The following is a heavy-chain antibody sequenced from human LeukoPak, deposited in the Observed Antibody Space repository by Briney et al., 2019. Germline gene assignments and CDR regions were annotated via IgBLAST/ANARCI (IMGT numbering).Heavy chain of an antibody. CDR3: ARSGYSSGWYTDY. J-gene: IGHJ4*02. CDR1: GGFFSTGRYY. Sequence: SETLSLTCIVSGGFFSTGRYYWSWIRQPAGGGLEWIGRIYTSGSTNYIPSLKSRVTISVDTAKNQFSLKLSSVSAADTAVYYCARSGYSSGWYTDYWGQGTLVTVSS. V-gene: IGHV4-61*02. D-gene: IGHD6-19*01. CDR2: IYTSGST.